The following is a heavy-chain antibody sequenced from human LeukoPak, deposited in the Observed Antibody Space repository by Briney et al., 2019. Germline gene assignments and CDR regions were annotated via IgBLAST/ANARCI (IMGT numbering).Heavy chain of an antibody. D-gene: IGHD3-16*01. CDR3: ARVGDWSNYFGMDA. V-gene: IGHV3-23*01. J-gene: IGHJ6*02. CDR2: IFGNGVKT. CDR1: GFTFSGHS. Sequence: GGSLRLSCAASGFTFSGHSMTWVRQTPGKGLECVSVIFGNGVKTYYADSLKGRFTISRDNSKSTLYLQMSSLRADDTAVYYCARVGDWSNYFGMDAWGQGTTVSVSS.